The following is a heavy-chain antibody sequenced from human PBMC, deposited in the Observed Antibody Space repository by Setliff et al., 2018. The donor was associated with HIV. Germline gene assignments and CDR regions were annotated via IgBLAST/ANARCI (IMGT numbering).Heavy chain of an antibody. CDR2: MNPKSGKT. CDR1: GYSFTNYD. D-gene: IGHD3-3*01. Sequence: ASVKVSCKASGYSFTNYDINWVRQATGQGLEWMGWMNPKSGKTGYAQKFQGRVTITRNTSISTVYMDLDSLRSDDAAVHYCARGFYDFFYNYYMDVWGKGTTVTVSS. V-gene: IGHV1-8*03. J-gene: IGHJ6*03. CDR3: ARGFYDFFYNYYMDV.